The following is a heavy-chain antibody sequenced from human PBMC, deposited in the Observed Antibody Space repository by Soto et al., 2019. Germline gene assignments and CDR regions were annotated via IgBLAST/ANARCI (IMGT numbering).Heavy chain of an antibody. CDR1: GAIFSSNA. CDR3: ATGGRGYSYAPRFYVAY. CDR2: ILPIFGRT. V-gene: IGHV1-69*01. J-gene: IGHJ4*01. Sequence: QVQLVQSGAEVKKPGSSVKVTCKASGAIFSSNAISWVRQAPGQGLEWMGGILPIFGRTNYAQKFQGRVTINADESTRTAYMEPSRLKSEDTAVYYCATGGRGYSYAPRFYVAYWGPGTLVTVSS. D-gene: IGHD5-18*01.